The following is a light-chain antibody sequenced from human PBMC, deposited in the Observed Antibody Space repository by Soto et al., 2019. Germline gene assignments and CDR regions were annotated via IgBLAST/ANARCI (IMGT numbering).Light chain of an antibody. V-gene: IGLV2-8*01. J-gene: IGLJ1*01. CDR3: SSYAGSNTYV. CDR2: GVT. CDR1: SSDVGGYNY. Sequence: QSALTQPPSASGSPGRSVTISCTGTSSDVGGYNYVSWYQQRPGKAPKLILYGVTQRPSGAPDRFSGSKSGNTASLTVSGLQADDEGDYYCSSYAGSNTYVFGNGTKVTVL.